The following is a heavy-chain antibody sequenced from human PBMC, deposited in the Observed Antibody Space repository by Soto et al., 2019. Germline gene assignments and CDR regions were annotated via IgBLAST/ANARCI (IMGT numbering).Heavy chain of an antibody. CDR3: ARLGGFYQSLDS. Sequence: KPSETLSLTCTVSGGSISSYYWSWIRQPPGKGLKWNGYNYYNRTTTYNQSIKSQDNKSIDSSKNQYSQNLNSVSAADTAVYYCARLGGFYQSLDSWGQGTLVTVS. V-gene: IGHV4-59*08. CDR1: GGSISSYY. J-gene: IGHJ5*01. CDR2: NYYNRTT. D-gene: IGHD3-22*01.